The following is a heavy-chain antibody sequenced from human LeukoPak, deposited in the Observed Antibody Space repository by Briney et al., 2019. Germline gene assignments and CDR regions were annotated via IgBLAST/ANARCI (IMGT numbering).Heavy chain of an antibody. Sequence: GGPLDLPWLPFGLPFISKTMNWAGKPQGKGRDWASSISSSSSYIYYADSVKGRFTISRDNAENSLYLQMNSLRAEDTAVYYCARDSYSSHSNWFDPWGQGTLVTVSS. J-gene: IGHJ5*02. CDR2: ISSSSSYI. D-gene: IGHD4-11*01. CDR3: ARDSYSSHSNWFDP. V-gene: IGHV3-21*01. CDR1: GLPFISKT.